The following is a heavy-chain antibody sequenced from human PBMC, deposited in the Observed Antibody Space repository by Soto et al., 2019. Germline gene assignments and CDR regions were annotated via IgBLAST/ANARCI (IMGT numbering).Heavy chain of an antibody. D-gene: IGHD6-19*01. Sequence: GASVKVSCKASGYTFTTYGISWVRQATGQGLEWMGWIGAYNGNTNYAQKLQGRVTMTTDTSTSTAYMELRSLRSDDTAVYYCARDPVAGTYFDYWGQGTLVTVSS. CDR1: GYTFTTYG. CDR3: ARDPVAGTYFDY. V-gene: IGHV1-18*01. CDR2: IGAYNGNT. J-gene: IGHJ4*02.